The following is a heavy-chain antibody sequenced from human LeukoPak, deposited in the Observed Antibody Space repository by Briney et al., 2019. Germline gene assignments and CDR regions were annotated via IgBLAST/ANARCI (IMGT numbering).Heavy chain of an antibody. J-gene: IGHJ4*02. CDR3: ARAPLTTATSDYFDL. V-gene: IGHV4-30-4*01. D-gene: IGHD4-17*01. CDR1: GGSISTNDYF. Sequence: TLSLTCTVSGGSISTNDYFWSWIRRSPEKGLEWIGYIHYSGITKSNPSLESRLTLSVDTSKNQLSLRLTSVTAADTAVYYCARAPLTTATSDYFDLWGLGTLVTVSS. CDR2: IHYSGIT.